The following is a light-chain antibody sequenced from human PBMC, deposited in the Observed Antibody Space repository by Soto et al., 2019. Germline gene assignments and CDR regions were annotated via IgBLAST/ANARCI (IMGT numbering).Light chain of an antibody. CDR2: GAS. CDR3: QQYCSSGT. Sequence: EIVMTQSPATLPVYPGERATLSCRASQSVSSNLAWYQQKPGQAPRFLIYGASSRATGIPDRFSGSGSGTDFTLTISRLEPEDFAVYYCQQYCSSGTFGQGTKVDIK. J-gene: IGKJ1*01. V-gene: IGKV3-20*01. CDR1: QSVSSN.